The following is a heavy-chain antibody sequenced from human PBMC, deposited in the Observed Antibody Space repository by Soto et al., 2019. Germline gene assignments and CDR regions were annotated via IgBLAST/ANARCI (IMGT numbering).Heavy chain of an antibody. J-gene: IGHJ4*02. Sequence: EVQLVESGGGLVQPGGSLRLSCAASGFTFSSYWMHWVRQAPGKGLVWVSRINSDGSSTSYADSVKGRFTISRDNAKNTLYLQMNSLRAEDTAVYYCARAGIAAAGPYFGYWGQGTLVTVSS. CDR3: ARAGIAAAGPYFGY. CDR2: INSDGSST. D-gene: IGHD6-13*01. V-gene: IGHV3-74*01. CDR1: GFTFSSYW.